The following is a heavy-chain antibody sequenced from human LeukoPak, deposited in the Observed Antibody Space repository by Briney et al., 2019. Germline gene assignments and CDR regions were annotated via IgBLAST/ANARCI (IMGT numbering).Heavy chain of an antibody. Sequence: PGGSLRLSCAASGFTFSGSAMHWVRQASGKGLEWVSVISGGGGTTDYADSVKGRFTISRDNAKNTLYLQMNSLRVEDTALYYCAKSGVAGTHYFDYWGQGTLVTVSS. J-gene: IGHJ4*02. CDR1: GFTFSGSA. V-gene: IGHV3-23*01. CDR3: AKSGVAGTHYFDY. CDR2: ISGGGGTT. D-gene: IGHD6-19*01.